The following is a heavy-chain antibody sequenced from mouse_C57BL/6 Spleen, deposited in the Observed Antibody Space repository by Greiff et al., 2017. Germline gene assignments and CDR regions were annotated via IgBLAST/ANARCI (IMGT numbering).Heavy chain of an antibody. V-gene: IGHV5-17*01. CDR2: ISSGSSTI. CDR3: ARRGSNYVNDYYAMDY. Sequence: EVNVVESGGGLVKPGGSLKLSCAASGFTFSDYGMHWVRQAPEKGLEWVAYISSGSSTIYYADTVKGRFTISRDNAKNTLFLQMTSLRSEDTAMYYCARRGSNYVNDYYAMDYWGQGTSVTVSS. D-gene: IGHD2-5*01. CDR1: GFTFSDYG. J-gene: IGHJ4*01.